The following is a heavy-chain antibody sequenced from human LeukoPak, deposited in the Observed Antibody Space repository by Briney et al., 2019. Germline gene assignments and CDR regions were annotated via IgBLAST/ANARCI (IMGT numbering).Heavy chain of an antibody. CDR2: ISANGRST. CDR1: GFTFSSYA. V-gene: IGHV3-64*01. CDR3: ARVGLGSGFDY. D-gene: IGHD1-26*01. J-gene: IGHJ4*02. Sequence: PGGSLRLSCAASGFTFSSYAMSWVRQAPGKGLDFVSAISANGRSTYYASSVKGRFTISRDNSKNTLYLQMGSLRAEDLAVYYCARVGLGSGFDYWGQGTLVTVSS.